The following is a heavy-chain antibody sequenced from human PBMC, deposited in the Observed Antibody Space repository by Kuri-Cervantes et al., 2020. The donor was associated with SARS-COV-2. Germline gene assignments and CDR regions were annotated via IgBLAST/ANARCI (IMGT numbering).Heavy chain of an antibody. D-gene: IGHD5-12*01. CDR1: GFTFSSYA. J-gene: IGHJ4*02. CDR2: ISYDGSNK. CDR3: ARDGRGYSGYDYVYFVY. Sequence: GESLKISCAASGFTFSSYAMHWVRQAPGKGLEWVAVISYDGSNKYYADSVKGRFTISRDNSKNTLYLQMNSLRAEDTAVYYCARDGRGYSGYDYVYFVYWGQGTLVTGSS. V-gene: IGHV3-30*04.